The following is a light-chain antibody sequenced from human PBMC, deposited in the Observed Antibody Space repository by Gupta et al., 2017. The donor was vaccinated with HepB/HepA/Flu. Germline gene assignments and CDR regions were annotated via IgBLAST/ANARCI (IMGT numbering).Light chain of an antibody. CDR2: LGS. J-gene: IGKJ1*01. CDR1: QSLLHSNGYNY. V-gene: IGKV2-28*01. Sequence: DIVMTQSPPSLPVTPGEPASISCTSSQSLLHSNGYNYLDWYLQKPGQSPQLLIYLGSNRASGVPDRFSGSGSGTDFTLKISRVEAEDVGVYYCMQALQTPWAFGQGTKVEIK. CDR3: MQALQTPWA.